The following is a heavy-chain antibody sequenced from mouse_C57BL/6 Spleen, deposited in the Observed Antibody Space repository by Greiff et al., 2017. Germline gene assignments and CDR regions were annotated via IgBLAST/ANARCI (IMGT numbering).Heavy chain of an antibody. CDR2: INPYNGGT. D-gene: IGHD2-4*01. CDR3: AKGDYDFAY. CDR1: GYTFTDYY. J-gene: IGHJ3*01. Sequence: EVQLQQSGPVLVKPGASVKMSCKASGYTFTDYYMNWVKQSHGKSLEWIGVINPYNGGTSYNQKFKGKATLTVDKSSSTAYMELNSLTSEDSAFYDCAKGDYDFAYWGQGTLVTVSA. V-gene: IGHV1-19*01.